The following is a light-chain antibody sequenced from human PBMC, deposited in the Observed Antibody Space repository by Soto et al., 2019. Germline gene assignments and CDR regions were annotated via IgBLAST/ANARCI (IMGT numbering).Light chain of an antibody. Sequence: EIKVSHSPSTVSGSKGDRVTITCRASQTISSWLAWYQQKPWKAPKLLIYKASTLKSGVPSRFSGSGSGTEFTLTISSLQPDDFATYYCQHYTSYPEAFGQGTKVGI. CDR1: QTISSW. V-gene: IGKV1-5*03. CDR3: QHYTSYPEA. CDR2: KAS. J-gene: IGKJ1*01.